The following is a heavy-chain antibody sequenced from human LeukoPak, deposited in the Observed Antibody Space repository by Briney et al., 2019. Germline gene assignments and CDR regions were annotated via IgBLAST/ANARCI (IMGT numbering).Heavy chain of an antibody. CDR3: ARWDMASNWNQPDHNWFDP. CDR2: IYWNDDK. CDR1: GFSLSTSGVG. Sequence: KVSGPTLVKPRQTLTLTCTFSGFSLSTSGVGVGWIRQPPGKALEWLALIYWNDDKRYSPSLESRLTITKDTSKNQVVLTMTNMDPVDTATYYCARWDMASNWNQPDHNWFDPWGQGTLVTVSS. V-gene: IGHV2-5*01. D-gene: IGHD1-20*01. J-gene: IGHJ5*02.